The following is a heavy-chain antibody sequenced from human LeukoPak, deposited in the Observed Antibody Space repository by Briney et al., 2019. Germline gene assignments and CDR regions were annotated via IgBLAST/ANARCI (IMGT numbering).Heavy chain of an antibody. J-gene: IGHJ6*02. CDR2: IISIFGTA. V-gene: IGHV1-69*13. D-gene: IGHD3-3*01. Sequence: ASVKVSCKASGGTFSSYAISWVRQAPGQGLEWMGGIISIFGTANYAQKFQGRVTITADESTSTAYMELSSLRSEDTAVYYCAGGVVMDVLGYGMDVWGQGTTVTVSS. CDR1: GGTFSSYA. CDR3: AGGVVMDVLGYGMDV.